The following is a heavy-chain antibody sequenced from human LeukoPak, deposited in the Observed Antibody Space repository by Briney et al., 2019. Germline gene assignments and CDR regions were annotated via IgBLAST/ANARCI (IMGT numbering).Heavy chain of an antibody. Sequence: GGSLRLSCAASGIVFSNTAMNWARQSPGRGLEWISAISGGGERTFYADSVKGRFTISRDNSKNMVYLQMNSLRADDTAIYYCGKDGGQYSSGPEFDPRGQGALVTVSS. CDR3: GKDGGQYSSGPEFDP. CDR2: ISGGGERT. CDR1: GIVFSNTA. V-gene: IGHV3-23*01. J-gene: IGHJ5*02. D-gene: IGHD6-19*01.